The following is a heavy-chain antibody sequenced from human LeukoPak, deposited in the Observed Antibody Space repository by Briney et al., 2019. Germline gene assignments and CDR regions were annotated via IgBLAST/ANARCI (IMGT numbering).Heavy chain of an antibody. Sequence: GGSLRLSCAASGFTFSSYEMNWVRQAPGKGLEWVSYITNRGSGSTIYYAGSVKGRITVSRDDAKNSLYLQMNSLRVEDTAVYNCARDYGGNLDYWGQGTLVTVSS. V-gene: IGHV3-48*03. CDR2: ITNRGSGSTI. CDR1: GFTFSSYE. CDR3: ARDYGGNLDY. J-gene: IGHJ4*02. D-gene: IGHD4-23*01.